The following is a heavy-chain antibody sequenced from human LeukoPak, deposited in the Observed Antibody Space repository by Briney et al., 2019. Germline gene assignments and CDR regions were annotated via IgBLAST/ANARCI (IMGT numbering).Heavy chain of an antibody. CDR2: ISGSGDNT. J-gene: IGHJ4*02. CDR1: GFTFSSYA. V-gene: IGHV3-23*01. Sequence: GGSLRLSCVVSGFTFSSYAMSWVRQAPGKGLEWVSGISGSGDNTYYADSVKGRFTISRDNSKNTLCVQMNSLGTEDTAAYYCAKGSYYDSSGSFYFDYWGQGTLVTVSS. D-gene: IGHD3-22*01. CDR3: AKGSYYDSSGSFYFDY.